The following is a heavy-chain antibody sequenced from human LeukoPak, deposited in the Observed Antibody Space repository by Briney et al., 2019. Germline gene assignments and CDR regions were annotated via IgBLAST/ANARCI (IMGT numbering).Heavy chain of an antibody. D-gene: IGHD3-3*01. CDR1: GFTFSSYS. J-gene: IGHJ4*02. CDR2: ISSSSSYI. V-gene: IGHV3-21*01. Sequence: GGSLRLSCAAPGFTFSSYSMNWVRQAPGKGLEWVSSISSSSSYIYYADSVKGRFTISRDNAKNSLYLQMNSLRAEDTAVYYCARVEPPDFWSGYYTGLYFDYWGQGTLVTVSS. CDR3: ARVEPPDFWSGYYTGLYFDY.